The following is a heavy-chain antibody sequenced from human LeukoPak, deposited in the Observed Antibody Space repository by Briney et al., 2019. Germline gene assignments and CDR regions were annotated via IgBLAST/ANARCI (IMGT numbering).Heavy chain of an antibody. D-gene: IGHD6-13*01. J-gene: IGHJ4*02. CDR2: ISYDGSNK. CDR1: GFTFSSYG. V-gene: IGHV3-30*18. CDR3: AKDQASDSSHSPDN. Sequence: GGSLRLSCAASGFTFSSYGMHWVRQAPGKGLEWVAVISYDGSNKYYADSVKGRFTISRDNSKNTLYLQMNSLRAEDTAVYYCAKDQASDSSHSPDNWGQGTLVTVSS.